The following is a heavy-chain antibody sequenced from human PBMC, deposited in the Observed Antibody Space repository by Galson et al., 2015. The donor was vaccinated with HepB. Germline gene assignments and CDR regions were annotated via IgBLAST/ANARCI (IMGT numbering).Heavy chain of an antibody. V-gene: IGHV3-74*01. CDR2: INLDGSST. Sequence: SLRLSCAASGFTFSSYWMDWVRQAPGKGLVWVSNINLDGSSTNYADPVKGRFTISRDNAKNTLYLQMNSLRAEDTAVYYCVRTQYYFDYWGQGILVTVSS. J-gene: IGHJ4*02. CDR3: VRTQYYFDY. CDR1: GFTFSSYW. D-gene: IGHD4-11*01.